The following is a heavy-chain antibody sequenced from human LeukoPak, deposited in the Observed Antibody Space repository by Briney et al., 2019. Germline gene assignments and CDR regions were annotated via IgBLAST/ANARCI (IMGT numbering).Heavy chain of an antibody. Sequence: SETLSLTCTVSGGSISTYFWSWIRQPPGKGLEWIGYIYYSGSTNYNPSLNTRVTIPLDTSKNQFSRKLSSVTAADTAVYYCAATSGWYGEGYYFDYWGQGTLVTVSS. V-gene: IGHV4-59*12. D-gene: IGHD6-19*01. CDR1: GGSISTYF. J-gene: IGHJ4*02. CDR2: IYYSGST. CDR3: AATSGWYGEGYYFDY.